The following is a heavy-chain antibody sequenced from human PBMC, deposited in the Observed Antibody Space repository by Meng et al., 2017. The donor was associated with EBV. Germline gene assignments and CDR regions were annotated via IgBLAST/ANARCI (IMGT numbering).Heavy chain of an antibody. Sequence: QVQLVQSGAEVTRPGSSVKISCKASGGTFNNYAFSWVRQAPGQGLEWMGAIIPILETADYAQIFQGRVTITADESTSTTYMELSSLGSADTAMYYCAGTVLRSGTFYSLDSWGQGSLVTVFS. CDR2: IIPILETA. CDR3: AGTVLRSGTFYSLDS. CDR1: GGTFNNYA. D-gene: IGHD3-10*01. V-gene: IGHV1-69*01. J-gene: IGHJ4*02.